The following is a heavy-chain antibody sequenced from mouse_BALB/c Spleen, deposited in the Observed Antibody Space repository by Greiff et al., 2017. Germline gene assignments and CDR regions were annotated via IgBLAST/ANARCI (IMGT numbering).Heavy chain of an antibody. J-gene: IGHJ2*01. Sequence: LQESGPGLVAPSQSLSITCTVSGFSLTSYGVHWVRQPPGKGLEWLGVIWAGGSTNYNSALMSRLSISKDNSKSQVFLKMNSLQTDDTAMYYCARGKVGYGYVGLDYWGQGTTLTVSS. D-gene: IGHD1-2*01. V-gene: IGHV2-9*02. CDR1: GFSLTSYG. CDR3: ARGKVGYGYVGLDY. CDR2: IWAGGST.